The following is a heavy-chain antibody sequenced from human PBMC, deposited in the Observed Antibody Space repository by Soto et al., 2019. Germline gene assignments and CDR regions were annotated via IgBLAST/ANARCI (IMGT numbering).Heavy chain of an antibody. J-gene: IGHJ5*02. D-gene: IGHD2-8*02. CDR2: IYYSGST. CDR3: ARTVVYEDRKWFDP. Sequence: SETLSLTCTVSGGSISSYYWSWIRQPPGKGLEWIGYIYYSGSTNYNPSLTSRVTISVDTSRNQFSLKLSSVTAADTAVYYCARTVVYEDRKWFDPWGQGTLVTVSS. V-gene: IGHV4-59*08. CDR1: GGSISSYY.